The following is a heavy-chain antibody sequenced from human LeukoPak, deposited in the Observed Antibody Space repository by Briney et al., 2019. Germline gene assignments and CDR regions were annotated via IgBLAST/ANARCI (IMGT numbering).Heavy chain of an antibody. CDR2: IYTSGST. V-gene: IGHV4-61*02. J-gene: IGHJ3*02. CDR1: GGSISSGSYY. Sequence: SQTLSLTCTVSGGSISSGSYYWSWIRQPAGKGLEWIGRIYTSGSTNYNPSLKSRVTISVDTSKNQFSLKQSSVTAADTAVYYCVGATHAFDIWGQGTMVTVSS. CDR3: VGATHAFDI.